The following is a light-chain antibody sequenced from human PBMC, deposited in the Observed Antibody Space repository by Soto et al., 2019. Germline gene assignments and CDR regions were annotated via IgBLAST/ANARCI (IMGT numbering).Light chain of an antibody. V-gene: IGKV3-11*01. Sequence: EIVLTQSPATLSLSPGERATLSCRASQSVSSYLAWYQQKPGQAPRLLIYDASNRATGIPARVSGSGSGTEFPLTSSRLEPEDFAVYCCQQRSNWLTFGGGTKVEIK. J-gene: IGKJ4*02. CDR3: QQRSNWLT. CDR1: QSVSSY. CDR2: DAS.